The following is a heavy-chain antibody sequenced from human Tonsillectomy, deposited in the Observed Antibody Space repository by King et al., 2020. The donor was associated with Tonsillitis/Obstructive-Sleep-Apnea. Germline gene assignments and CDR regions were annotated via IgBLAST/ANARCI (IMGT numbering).Heavy chain of an antibody. V-gene: IGHV4-39*01. CDR3: ARHWGSGWYGGWLDP. J-gene: IGHJ5*02. D-gene: IGHD6-19*01. CDR1: GGSISGTNYY. CDR2: IYYTGST. Sequence: QLQESGPGLVKPSETLSLTCTVSGGSISGTNYYWGWIRPPPGKGLEWIGSIYYTGSTYYNPSLESRVTLFVDTSKNQFSLKLSSVAAADTAVYYWARHWGSGWYGGWLDPCGQGTRVTVSS.